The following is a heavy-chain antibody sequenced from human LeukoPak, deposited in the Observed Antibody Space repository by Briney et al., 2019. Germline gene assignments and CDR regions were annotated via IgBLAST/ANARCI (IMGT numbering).Heavy chain of an antibody. J-gene: IGHJ4*02. CDR3: AKDFRVWGSYRFEIDY. CDR2: ISWNRGSI. CDR1: GFTFNDYA. Sequence: GGSLRLACAACGFTFNDYAMHWVRQAPGKGLEWISSISWNRGSIGYADSVKGRFTISRDNAKNSLYLQMNSLRAEDTALYYCAKDFRVWGSYRFEIDYWGQGTLVTVSS. V-gene: IGHV3-9*01. D-gene: IGHD3-16*02.